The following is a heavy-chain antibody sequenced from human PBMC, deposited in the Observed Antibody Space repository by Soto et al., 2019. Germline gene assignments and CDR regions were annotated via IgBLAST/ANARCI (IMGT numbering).Heavy chain of an antibody. D-gene: IGHD4-17*01. CDR2: ISSSSSYL. V-gene: IGHV3-21*01. CDR1: GFTFSSYS. Sequence: GGSLRLSCAASGFTFSSYSMNWVRQAPGKGLEWVSSISSSSSYLYYADSVKGRFTISRDNAKNSLYPQMNSLRAEDTAVYYCARSTTVTTRYFDYWGQGTLVTVSS. J-gene: IGHJ4*02. CDR3: ARSTTVTTRYFDY.